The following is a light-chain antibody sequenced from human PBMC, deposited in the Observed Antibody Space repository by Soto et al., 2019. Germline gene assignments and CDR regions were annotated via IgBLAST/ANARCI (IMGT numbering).Light chain of an antibody. J-gene: IGLJ2*01. CDR2: EVT. Sequence: QSALTQPASVSGSPGQSTTISCTGTSSDVGGYNYVSWYQQHPGKAPKLMIYEVTNRPSGVSDRFSGSKSGNTASLTISGLQAEDEADYCGNSYTTSSPYVVFGGGTKLTVL. CDR1: SSDVGGYNY. CDR3: NSYTTSSPYVV. V-gene: IGLV2-14*01.